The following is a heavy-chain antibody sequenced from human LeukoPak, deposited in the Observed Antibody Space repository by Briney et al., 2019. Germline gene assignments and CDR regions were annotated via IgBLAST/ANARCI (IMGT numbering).Heavy chain of an antibody. Sequence: PSETLSLTCTVSGGSISSYYWSWIRQPPGKGLEWIGYNYYSGSTNYNPSLKSRVTISVDTSKNQFSLKLSSVTAADTAVYYCARDRDGYLYYLDYWGQGTLVTVSS. V-gene: IGHV4-59*01. D-gene: IGHD5-24*01. J-gene: IGHJ4*02. CDR1: GGSISSYY. CDR3: ARDRDGYLYYLDY. CDR2: NYYSGST.